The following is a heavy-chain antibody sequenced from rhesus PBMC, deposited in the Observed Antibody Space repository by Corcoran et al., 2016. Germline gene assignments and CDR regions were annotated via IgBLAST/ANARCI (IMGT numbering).Heavy chain of an antibody. CDR3: ARPSNDWDFDD. CDR1: GASISDNCY. Sequence: QVQLQESGPGLVKPSETLSLTCAVSGASISDNCYWNWIRQPPGKGLEWIGSIYGIGHNTPSPPSLNSRVTISTATSKNQFSLRLTSVAAADTAVYYCARPSNDWDFDDWGQGVLVTVSS. CDR2: IYGIGHNT. V-gene: IGHV4-106*01. D-gene: IGHD1-14*01. J-gene: IGHJ4*01.